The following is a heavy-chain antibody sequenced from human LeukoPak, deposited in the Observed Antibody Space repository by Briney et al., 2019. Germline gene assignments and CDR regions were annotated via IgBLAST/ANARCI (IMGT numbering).Heavy chain of an antibody. D-gene: IGHD3-22*01. CDR3: ARQYYHDSSGYWSLDP. V-gene: IGHV4-4*09. Sequence: PSETLSLTCTVSGGSIGSYYWSWIRQPPGKGLQWIGYSFPSGSANFDPSLKSRVTISIDTSKNRFSLKLTSVTAADTAVYYCARQYYHDSSGYWSLDPWGQGILVTVPS. CDR1: GGSIGSYY. CDR2: SFPSGSA. J-gene: IGHJ5*02.